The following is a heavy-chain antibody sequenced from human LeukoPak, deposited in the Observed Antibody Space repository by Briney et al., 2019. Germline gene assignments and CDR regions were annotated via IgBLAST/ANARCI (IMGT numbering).Heavy chain of an antibody. CDR1: GFTFIDSW. V-gene: IGHV3-7*01. Sequence: GGSLRLSCAASGFTFIDSWMTWVRQAPGKGLEWVANIRYDGSENYYVDSVKGRFTIPRDNAKKSVSLQMNSLRAEDTAVYYCAKYHYGSGTSLGYWGQGTLVTVSS. D-gene: IGHD3-10*01. J-gene: IGHJ4*02. CDR2: IRYDGSEN. CDR3: AKYHYGSGTSLGY.